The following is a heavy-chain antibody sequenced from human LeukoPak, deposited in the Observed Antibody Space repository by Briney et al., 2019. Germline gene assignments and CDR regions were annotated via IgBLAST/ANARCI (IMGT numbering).Heavy chain of an antibody. CDR3: ARDRLNRAYCGNDCYSAAFDY. Sequence: GGSLRLSCAASGFTFSSYSMNWVRQAPGKGLEWVSYISSSSSTIYYADSVKGRFTISRDNAKNSLYLQMNSLRAEDTAVYYCARDRLNRAYCGNDCYSAAFDYWGQGTLVTISS. CDR2: ISSSSSTI. D-gene: IGHD2-21*02. CDR1: GFTFSSYS. V-gene: IGHV3-48*01. J-gene: IGHJ4*02.